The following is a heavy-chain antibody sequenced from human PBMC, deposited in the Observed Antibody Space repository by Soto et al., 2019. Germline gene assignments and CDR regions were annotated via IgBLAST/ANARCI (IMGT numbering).Heavy chain of an antibody. CDR1: GDSVSSNSAA. Sequence: SQTLSLTCAISGDSVSSNSAAWNWIRQYPSRGLEWLGRTYYRSKWYNDYAVSVKSRITINTETSKNQFSLQLNSVSPDDTAVYYCARDLISGDRGAFDIWCQGTMVTVSS. V-gene: IGHV6-1*01. D-gene: IGHD3-10*01. CDR3: ARDLISGDRGAFDI. CDR2: TYYRSKWYN. J-gene: IGHJ3*02.